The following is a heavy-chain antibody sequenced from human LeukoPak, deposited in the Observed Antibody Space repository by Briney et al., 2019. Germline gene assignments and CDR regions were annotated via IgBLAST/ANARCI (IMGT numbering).Heavy chain of an antibody. Sequence: GGSLRLSCAASGFTFSSYGMHWVRQAPGKGLEWVAFIQYDGSNTYYADSVKGRFTISRDNSKNTLYLQMNSLRAEDTAVYYCARDPTHWGQGTLVTVSS. CDR2: IQYDGSNT. V-gene: IGHV3-30*02. CDR1: GFTFSSYG. CDR3: ARDPTH. J-gene: IGHJ4*02.